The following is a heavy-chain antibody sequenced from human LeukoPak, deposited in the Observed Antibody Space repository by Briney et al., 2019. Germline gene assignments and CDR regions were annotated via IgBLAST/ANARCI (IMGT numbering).Heavy chain of an antibody. V-gene: IGHV3-11*05. CDR3: ARDTGYAFDY. CDR2: IGSTSPYT. J-gene: IGHJ4*02. CDR1: GFTFSDYS. D-gene: IGHD5-12*01. Sequence: GGSLRLSCAASGFTFSDYSMNWMRQAPGKGLEWVSYIGSTSPYTNSADSVKGRFTISRDNAKNSLYLQMNSLRAEDTAVYYCARDTGYAFDYWGQGTLVTVSS.